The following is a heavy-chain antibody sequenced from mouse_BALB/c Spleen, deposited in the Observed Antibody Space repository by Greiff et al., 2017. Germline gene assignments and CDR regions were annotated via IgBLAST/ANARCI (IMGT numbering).Heavy chain of an antibody. CDR3: ARCTVVADWYFDV. J-gene: IGHJ1*01. V-gene: IGHV2-6-2*01. Sequence: QVQLKESGPDLVAPSQSLSITCTVSGFSLTSYGVHWVRQPPGKGLEWLVVIWSDGSTTYNSALKSRLSISKDNSKSQVFLKMNSLQTDDTAMYYCARCTVVADWYFDVWGAGTTVTVSS. CDR2: IWSDGST. D-gene: IGHD1-1*01. CDR1: GFSLTSYG.